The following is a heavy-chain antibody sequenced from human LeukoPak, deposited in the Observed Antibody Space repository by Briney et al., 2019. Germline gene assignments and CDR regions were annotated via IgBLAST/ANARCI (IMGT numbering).Heavy chain of an antibody. Sequence: PGGSLRLTCAASGFTFSDYYMSWIRQAPGKGLEWVSYISSSGSTIYYADSVKGRFTISRDNAKNSLYLQMNSLRAEDTAVYYCARGGHSSTWHYYYYGMDVWGQGTTVTVSS. CDR2: ISSSGSTI. J-gene: IGHJ6*02. D-gene: IGHD6-13*01. CDR1: GFTFSDYY. V-gene: IGHV3-11*01. CDR3: ARGGHSSTWHYYYYGMDV.